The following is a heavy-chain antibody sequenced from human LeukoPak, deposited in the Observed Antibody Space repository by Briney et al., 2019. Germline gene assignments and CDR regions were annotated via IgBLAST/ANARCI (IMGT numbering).Heavy chain of an antibody. CDR3: ASQKESFYDSSGHY. D-gene: IGHD3-22*01. CDR1: GFTFSSYA. J-gene: IGHJ4*02. Sequence: GGSLRLSCAASGFTFSSYAMSWVRQAPGEGLQLVASISASGGSTYYADSVKGRFTISRDNSRNTLYLQLNSLRAEDTAVYYCASQKESFYDSSGHYWGQGTLVTISS. V-gene: IGHV3-23*01. CDR2: ISASGGST.